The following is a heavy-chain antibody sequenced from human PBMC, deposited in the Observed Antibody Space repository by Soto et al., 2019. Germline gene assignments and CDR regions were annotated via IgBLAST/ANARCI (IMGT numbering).Heavy chain of an antibody. CDR2: INPSGGST. J-gene: IGHJ5*02. CDR1: GYTFTSYY. CDR3: ARESIAVAGTVSWFDT. Sequence: ASVKVSCKEPGYTFTSYYMHWLRDGDGQWLEWMGIINPSGGSTSYAQKFQGRVTMTRDTSTSTVYMEMSSLRSEDTAVYYCARESIAVAGTVSWFDTWGQGTLVTVSS. D-gene: IGHD6-19*01. V-gene: IGHV1-46*01.